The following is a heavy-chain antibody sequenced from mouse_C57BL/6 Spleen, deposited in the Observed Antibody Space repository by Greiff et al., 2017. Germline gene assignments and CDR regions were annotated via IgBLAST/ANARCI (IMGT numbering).Heavy chain of an antibody. Sequence: EVKLMESEGGLVQPGSSMKLSCTASGFTFSDYYMAWVCQVPEKGLEWVANINYDGSSTYYLDSLKSRFIISRDNAKNILYLQMSSLKSEDTATYYWARGPFYCSSLCYLDVWGTGTTVTVSS. CDR1: GFTFSDYY. J-gene: IGHJ1*03. D-gene: IGHD1-3*01. CDR3: ARGPFYCSSLCYLDV. CDR2: INYDGSST. V-gene: IGHV5-16*01.